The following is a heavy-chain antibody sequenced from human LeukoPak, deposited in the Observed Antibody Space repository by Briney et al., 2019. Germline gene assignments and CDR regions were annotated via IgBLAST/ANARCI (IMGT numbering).Heavy chain of an antibody. D-gene: IGHD3-3*01. Sequence: YPGGSLRLSCAASGFTFSSYSMNWVRQAPGKGLEWVSSISSSSSYIYYADSVKGRFTISRDNAKNSLYLQMNSLRAEDTAVYYCARDEYYDFWSGYPGAHYGKDVWGQGTTVTVSS. CDR1: GFTFSSYS. CDR3: ARDEYYDFWSGYPGAHYGKDV. J-gene: IGHJ6*02. CDR2: ISSSSSYI. V-gene: IGHV3-21*01.